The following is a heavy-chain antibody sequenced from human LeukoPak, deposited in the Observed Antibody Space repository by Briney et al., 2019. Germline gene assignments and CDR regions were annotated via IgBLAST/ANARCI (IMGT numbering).Heavy chain of an antibody. CDR1: GGSISSYY. D-gene: IGHD6-13*01. V-gene: IGHV4-59*08. CDR3: ARARMKDSSRIDY. Sequence: SETLSLTCTVSGGSISSYYWSWIRQPPGKGLEWIGYIYYSGSTNYNPSLKSRVTISVDTSKNQFSLKLSSVTAADTAVYYCARARMKDSSRIDYWGQGTLVTVSS. CDR2: IYYSGST. J-gene: IGHJ4*02.